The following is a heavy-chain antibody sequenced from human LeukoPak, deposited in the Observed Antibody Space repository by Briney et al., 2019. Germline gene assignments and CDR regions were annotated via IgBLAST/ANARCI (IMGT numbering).Heavy chain of an antibody. CDR1: GGSISSSSYY. Sequence: SETLSLTCTVSGGSISSSSYYWSWIRQPAGKGLEWIGRIYTSGSTNYNPSLKSRVTMSVDTSKNQFSLKLSSVTAADTAVYYCARDHYGDYYFDYWGQGTLVTVSS. V-gene: IGHV4-61*02. CDR2: IYTSGST. D-gene: IGHD4-17*01. CDR3: ARDHYGDYYFDY. J-gene: IGHJ4*02.